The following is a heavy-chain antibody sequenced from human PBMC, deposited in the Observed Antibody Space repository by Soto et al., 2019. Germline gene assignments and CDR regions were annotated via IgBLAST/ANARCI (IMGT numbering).Heavy chain of an antibody. J-gene: IGHJ4*02. V-gene: IGHV3-33*01. CDR1: GFIFSSYG. CDR3: ARVKQGRGGYDSPFDY. CDR2: IRYDGSNK. D-gene: IGHD5-12*01. Sequence: QVQLVETGGGVVQPGGSLRLSCAPSGFIFSSYGMHWVRQAPGKGLEWVAVIRYDGSNKFYTDSVKGRFTISRDNSKNTLYLEMNSLRAEDTALYYCARVKQGRGGYDSPFDYWGQGTLVTFSS.